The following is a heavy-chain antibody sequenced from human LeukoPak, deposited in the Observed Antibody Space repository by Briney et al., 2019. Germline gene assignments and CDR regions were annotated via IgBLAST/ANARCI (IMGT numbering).Heavy chain of an antibody. CDR1: GFTFSSYS. J-gene: IGHJ5*02. D-gene: IGHD4-17*01. CDR3: AREAGTVLRPFDP. Sequence: GRSLRLSCAASGFTFSSYSMNWVRQAPGKGLEWVSYISSRSSTIYYADSVKGRFTISRDNAKNSLYLQVNSLRAEDTAVYYCAREAGTVLRPFDPWGQGTLVTVSS. CDR2: ISSRSSTI. V-gene: IGHV3-48*01.